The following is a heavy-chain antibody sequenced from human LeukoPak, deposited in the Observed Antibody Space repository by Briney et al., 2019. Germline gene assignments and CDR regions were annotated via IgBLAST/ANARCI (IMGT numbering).Heavy chain of an antibody. CDR1: GFTFSSYS. D-gene: IGHD4-11*01. CDR3: ARVRSNLGGFDY. V-gene: IGHV3-21*01. CDR2: ISSSSSYI. Sequence: GGSLRLSCAASGFTFSSYSMNWVRRAPGKGLEWVSSISSSSSYIYYGDSVKGRFTISRDNAKNSLYLQMNSLRAEDTAVYYCARVRSNLGGFDYWGQGTLVTVSS. J-gene: IGHJ4*02.